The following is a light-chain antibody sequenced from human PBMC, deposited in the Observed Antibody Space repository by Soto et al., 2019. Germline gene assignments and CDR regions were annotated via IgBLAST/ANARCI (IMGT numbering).Light chain of an antibody. CDR1: QSVSSH. J-gene: IGKJ5*01. CDR2: GAS. V-gene: IGKV3-15*01. CDR3: QQYHNWPPIT. Sequence: EIVMTQSPDTLFVSLGEGATLSCRASQSVSSHLAWYQHKRGQAPRLLIYGASTRASGIPARFSGSGSETDFSLTISSLQSEDSAVYYCQQYHNWPPITFGQGTRLEIK.